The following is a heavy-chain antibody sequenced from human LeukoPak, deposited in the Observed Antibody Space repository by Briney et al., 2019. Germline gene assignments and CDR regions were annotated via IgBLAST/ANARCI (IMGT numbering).Heavy chain of an antibody. J-gene: IGHJ3*02. V-gene: IGHV3-23*01. CDR1: GFTFSRHA. Sequence: GGSLRLSCEASGFTFSRHAMSWVRQGPGKGLEWVSTISGSGDTIYYADSVKGRFTISRDNYMNTVSLQMNSLRAEDTAIYYCAKDRYSNYVNAFDMRGQGTMVAVSS. D-gene: IGHD4-11*01. CDR2: ISGSGDTI. CDR3: AKDRYSNYVNAFDM.